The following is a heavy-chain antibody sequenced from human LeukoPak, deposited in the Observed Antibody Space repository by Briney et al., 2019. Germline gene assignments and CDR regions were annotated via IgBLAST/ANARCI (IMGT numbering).Heavy chain of an antibody. CDR1: GFTFSSYA. Sequence: GGSLRLSCAASGFTFSSYAMHWGRQAPGKGLEWGAVISYDGSNKYYADSVKGRFTISRDNSKNTLYLQMNSLRAEDTAVYYCAKSSGTDYWGQGTLVTVSS. D-gene: IGHD3-10*01. V-gene: IGHV3-30-3*02. CDR2: ISYDGSNK. J-gene: IGHJ4*02. CDR3: AKSSGTDY.